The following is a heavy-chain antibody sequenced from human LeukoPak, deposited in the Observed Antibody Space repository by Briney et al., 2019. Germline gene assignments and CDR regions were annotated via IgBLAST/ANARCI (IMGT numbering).Heavy chain of an antibody. D-gene: IGHD1-26*01. Sequence: PGGSLRLSCVASGFTFSSYAMSWVRQAPGKGLEWVSSISGSGSSSYYADSVKGRFTISRDNSKSTLNVQMNSLRAEDTAVYYCARTGGSYPYYFEYWGQGTLVTVSS. CDR2: ISGSGSSS. J-gene: IGHJ4*02. CDR3: ARTGGSYPYYFEY. CDR1: GFTFSSYA. V-gene: IGHV3-23*01.